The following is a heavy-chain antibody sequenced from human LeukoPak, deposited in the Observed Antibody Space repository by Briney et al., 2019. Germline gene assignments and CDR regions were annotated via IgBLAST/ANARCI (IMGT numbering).Heavy chain of an antibody. CDR1: GFTFSSYA. CDR2: ISYDGSNK. D-gene: IGHD2-15*01. CDR3: TRRYCSGGSCYHDAFDI. V-gene: IGHV3-30-3*01. Sequence: GGSLRLSCAASGFTFSSYAMHWVRQAPGKGLEWVAVISYDGSNKYYADSVKGRFTISRDNSKNTLYLQMNSLKTEDTAVYYCTRRYCSGGSCYHDAFDIWGQGTMVTVSS. J-gene: IGHJ3*02.